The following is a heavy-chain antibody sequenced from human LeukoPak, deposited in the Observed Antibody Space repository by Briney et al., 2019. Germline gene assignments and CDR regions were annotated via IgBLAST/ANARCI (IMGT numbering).Heavy chain of an antibody. CDR1: GYTFTSNY. CDR2: ISPSGGST. V-gene: IGHV1-46*01. Sequence: ASVKVSCKAFGYTFTSNYMHWVRQAPGQGPEWMGVISPSGGSTTYAQKFQGRVTLTRDMSTSTDYLELSSLRSEDTAVYYCASRGDCGGGSCYRWFDPWGQGTLVTVSS. D-gene: IGHD2-15*01. CDR3: ASRGDCGGGSCYRWFDP. J-gene: IGHJ5*02.